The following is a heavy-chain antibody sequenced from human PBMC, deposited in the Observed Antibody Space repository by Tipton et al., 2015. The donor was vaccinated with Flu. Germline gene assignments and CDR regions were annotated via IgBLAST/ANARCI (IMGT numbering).Heavy chain of an antibody. D-gene: IGHD6-19*01. CDR3: AKDGWDTSGWYPFDY. CDR2: IRHDESDK. J-gene: IGHJ4*02. V-gene: IGHV3-30*02. Sequence: SGFTFSGYGMHWVRQDPGKGLEWVAFIRHDESDKYYADSVKGRFTISRDNSKNALYLLINSLRTEDTAVYYCAKDGWDTSGWYPFDYWGQGTLVTVSS. CDR1: GFTFSGYG.